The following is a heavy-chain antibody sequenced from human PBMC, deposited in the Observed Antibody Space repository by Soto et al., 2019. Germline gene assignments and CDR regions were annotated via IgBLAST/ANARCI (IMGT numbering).Heavy chain of an antibody. CDR3: ARVARRYFDWAKPRYYCMDV. D-gene: IGHD3-9*01. J-gene: IGHJ6*02. CDR2: MNPNSGNT. CDR1: GYTFTSYD. V-gene: IGHV1-8*01. Sequence: ASVKVSCKASGYTFTSYDIDWLRQASGQGLEWMGWMNPNSGNTGYAQKLQGRVTMTRNTSISTAYMELSRLRSKDTAVYYCARVARRYFDWAKPRYYCMDVWGQGTTVTVSS.